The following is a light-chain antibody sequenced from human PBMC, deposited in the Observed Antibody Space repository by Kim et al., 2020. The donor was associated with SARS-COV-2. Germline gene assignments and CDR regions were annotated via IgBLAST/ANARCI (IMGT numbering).Light chain of an antibody. Sequence: AIQLTQSPSSLSASVEDRVTIACRASQAINSALAWYQQKPGKALELLISDASILESGVPSRFSGSGSGTDFTLTISSLQPEDSATYYCQQFNHLITFGQGTRLEIK. CDR2: DAS. CDR1: QAINSA. J-gene: IGKJ5*01. CDR3: QQFNHLIT. V-gene: IGKV1-13*02.